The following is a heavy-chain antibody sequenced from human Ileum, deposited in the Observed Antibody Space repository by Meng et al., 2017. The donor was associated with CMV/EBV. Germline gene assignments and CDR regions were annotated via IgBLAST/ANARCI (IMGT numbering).Heavy chain of an antibody. D-gene: IGHD3-16*01. CDR3: ARMKGVYFDY. V-gene: IGHV3-66*02. J-gene: IGHJ4*02. CDR1: GVTVSSNY. CDR2: IYSGGST. Sequence: VPCAASGVTVSSNYMSWVRQAPGKGLEWVSVIYSGGSTYYADSVKGRFTISRDNSKNTLSLQINSLRAEDSAVYYCARMKGVYFDYWGQGTLVTVSS.